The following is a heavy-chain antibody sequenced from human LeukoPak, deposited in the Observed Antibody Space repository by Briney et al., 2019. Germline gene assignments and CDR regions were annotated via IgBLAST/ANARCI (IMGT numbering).Heavy chain of an antibody. Sequence: GGSLRLSCAASGFTFSSFAMNWVRQAPGKGLEWVSTISGNGGATYYADSVKGRFTISRDNSKNTLYLQMNSLRAEDTAVYYCAKAPGIAAAGRMDVWGQGTTVTVFS. V-gene: IGHV3-23*01. CDR2: ISGNGGAT. D-gene: IGHD6-13*01. CDR3: AKAPGIAAAGRMDV. CDR1: GFTFSSFA. J-gene: IGHJ6*02.